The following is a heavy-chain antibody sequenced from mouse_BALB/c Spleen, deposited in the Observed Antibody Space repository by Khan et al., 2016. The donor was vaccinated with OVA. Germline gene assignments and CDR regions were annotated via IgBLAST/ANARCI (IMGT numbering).Heavy chain of an antibody. CDR3: ARHRFTSPAAWFAY. Sequence: EVELVESGGDLVKPGGSLKLSCEASGFTFSSYAMSWVRQTPDKRLEWVATISTGGSYTYFPDSVKGRLTISRDNAKNTPYLQLSSLKSEDTAMYYCARHRFTSPAAWFAYWGQGTLVTVSA. V-gene: IGHV5-6*01. CDR1: GFTFSSYA. D-gene: IGHD1-1*01. CDR2: ISTGGSYT. J-gene: IGHJ3*01.